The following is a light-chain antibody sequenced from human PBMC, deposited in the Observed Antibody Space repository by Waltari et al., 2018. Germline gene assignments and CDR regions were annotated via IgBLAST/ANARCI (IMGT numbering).Light chain of an antibody. J-gene: IGLJ1*01. Sequence: QSVLTQPPSATGSPGQSVTISCTGTHSDVGPYNYFSWYQQHPGKVPKLLIYEVTKRPSGVPDRFSGSKSGNTASLTVSGLQADDEADYYCSSYAHNNHFVFGTGTKVTVL. CDR3: SSYAHNNHFV. V-gene: IGLV2-8*01. CDR2: EVT. CDR1: HSDVGPYNY.